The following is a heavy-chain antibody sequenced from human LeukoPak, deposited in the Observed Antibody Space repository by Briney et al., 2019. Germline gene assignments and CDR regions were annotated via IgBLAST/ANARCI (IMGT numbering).Heavy chain of an antibody. CDR2: MNPRSGYT. Sequence: ASVKVSCKASGYTFTNYDINWVRQATGQGLEWMGWMNPRSGYTGYLQKFQGRVTMTGSTSISTAYLELNGLTSEDTAVYYCARGNRLYSSSWSSLPFDIWGQGSMVTVSS. D-gene: IGHD6-13*01. J-gene: IGHJ3*02. CDR3: ARGNRLYSSSWSSLPFDI. V-gene: IGHV1-8*01. CDR1: GYTFTNYD.